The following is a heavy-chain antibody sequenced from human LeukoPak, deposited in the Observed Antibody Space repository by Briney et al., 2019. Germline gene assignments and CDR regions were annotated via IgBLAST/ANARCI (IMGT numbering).Heavy chain of an antibody. D-gene: IGHD2-2*01. J-gene: IGHJ4*02. CDR3: ARRISTRRGETCSSTSCYFDY. V-gene: IGHV4-38-2*01. CDR2: IFHSGIT. Sequence: SETLSLTCAVSGFSISSGYFWAWIRQSPGKGLEWIGSIFHSGITYYDPSLKSRITISVDTSKNQFSLRLSSVTAADTAVYYCARRISTRRGETCSSTSCYFDYWGQGTLVTVSS. CDR1: GFSISSGYF.